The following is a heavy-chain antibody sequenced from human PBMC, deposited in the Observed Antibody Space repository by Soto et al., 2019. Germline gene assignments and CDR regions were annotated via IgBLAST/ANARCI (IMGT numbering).Heavy chain of an antibody. D-gene: IGHD6-19*01. Sequence: SETLSLTCAVYGGSFSGYYWSWIRQPPGKGLEWIGEINHSGSTNYNPSLKSRVTISVDTSKNQFSLKLSSVTAADTAVYYCARGRAVAGGSPSNYFDYWGQGTLVTVSS. CDR2: INHSGST. CDR3: ARGRAVAGGSPSNYFDY. J-gene: IGHJ4*02. CDR1: GGSFSGYY. V-gene: IGHV4-34*01.